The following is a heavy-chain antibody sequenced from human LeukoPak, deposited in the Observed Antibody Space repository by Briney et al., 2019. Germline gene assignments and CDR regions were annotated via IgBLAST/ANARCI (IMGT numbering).Heavy chain of an antibody. V-gene: IGHV4-39*07. CDR2: IYYSGST. Sequence: SETLSLTCTVSGGSISSSSYYWGWIRQPPGKGLEWIGRIYYSGSTYYNPSLKSRVTISVDTSKNQFSLKLSSVTAADTAVYYCARDRYCSSTSCPGGFDYWGQGTLVTVSS. J-gene: IGHJ4*02. D-gene: IGHD2-2*01. CDR1: GGSISSSSYY. CDR3: ARDRYCSSTSCPGGFDY.